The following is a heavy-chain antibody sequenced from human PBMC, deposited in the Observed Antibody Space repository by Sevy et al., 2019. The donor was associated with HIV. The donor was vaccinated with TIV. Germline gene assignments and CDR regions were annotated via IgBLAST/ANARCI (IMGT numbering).Heavy chain of an antibody. CDR3: ASDSAVAGAFDY. D-gene: IGHD6-19*01. J-gene: IGHJ4*02. Sequence: GGSLSLSCAASGFTFSSYSMNWVRQAPGKGLEWVLSISSSSSYIYYADSVKGRFTISRDNAKNSLYLQMNSLRAEDTAVYYCASDSAVAGAFDYWGQGTLVTVSS. V-gene: IGHV3-21*01. CDR1: GFTFSSYS. CDR2: ISSSSSYI.